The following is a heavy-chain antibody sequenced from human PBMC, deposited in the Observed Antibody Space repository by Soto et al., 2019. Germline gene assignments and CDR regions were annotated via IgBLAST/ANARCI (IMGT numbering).Heavy chain of an antibody. Sequence: GGSLRLSCAASGFTFSSYAMSWVRQAPGKGLEWVSAISGSGGSTYYADSVKGRFTISRDNSKNTLYLQMNSLRAEDTAVYYCAKTTSYSSGWYISQYFQHWGQGTLVTVSS. CDR2: ISGSGGST. CDR1: GFTFSSYA. V-gene: IGHV3-23*01. CDR3: AKTTSYSSGWYISQYFQH. J-gene: IGHJ1*01. D-gene: IGHD6-19*01.